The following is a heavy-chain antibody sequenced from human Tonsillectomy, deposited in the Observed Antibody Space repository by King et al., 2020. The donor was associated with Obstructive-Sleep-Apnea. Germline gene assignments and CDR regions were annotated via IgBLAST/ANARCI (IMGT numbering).Heavy chain of an antibody. J-gene: IGHJ4*02. Sequence: VQLVESGGGLVQPGGSLRLSCAASGFTFSSYWMHWVRQAPGKGLVWVSRINSDGRSTSYADSVKGRFTISRDNAKNTLYLQMNSLRAEDTAVYYCAREREYSSSWLEPFDYWGQGTLVTVSS. D-gene: IGHD6-13*01. CDR2: INSDGRST. CDR3: AREREYSSSWLEPFDY. CDR1: GFTFSSYW. V-gene: IGHV3-74*01.